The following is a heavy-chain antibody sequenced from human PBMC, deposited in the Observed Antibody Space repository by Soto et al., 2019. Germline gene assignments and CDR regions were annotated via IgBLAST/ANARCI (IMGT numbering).Heavy chain of an antibody. CDR2: IYYSGST. CDR3: VRDSGGNYDFWSGPQEDAFDI. V-gene: IGHV4-59*01. CDR1: GGSISSYY. Sequence: SETLSLTCTVSGGSISSYYWSWIRQPPGKGLEWIGYIYYSGSTNYNPSLKSRVTISVDTSKNQFSLKLSYVTAADTAMNNCVRDSGGNYDFWSGPQEDAFDIWGQGTMVTVSS. D-gene: IGHD3-3*01. J-gene: IGHJ3*02.